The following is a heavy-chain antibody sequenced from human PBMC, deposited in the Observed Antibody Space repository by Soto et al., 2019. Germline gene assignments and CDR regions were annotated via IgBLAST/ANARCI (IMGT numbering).Heavy chain of an antibody. V-gene: IGHV3-15*07. D-gene: IGHD6-19*01. CDR1: GFTFSNAW. J-gene: IGHJ3*02. CDR2: IKSKTDGGTT. Sequence: EVQLVESGGGLVKPGGSLRLSCAASGFTFSNAWMNWVRQAPGKGLEWVGRIKSKTDGGTTDYAAPVKGRFTISRDDSKNTLYLQMNSLKTEDTAVYYCTTDYSSGWSRAEDAFDIWGQGTMVTVSS. CDR3: TTDYSSGWSRAEDAFDI.